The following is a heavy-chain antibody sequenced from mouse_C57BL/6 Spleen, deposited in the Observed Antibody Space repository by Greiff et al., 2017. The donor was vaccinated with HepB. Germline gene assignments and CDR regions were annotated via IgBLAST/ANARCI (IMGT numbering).Heavy chain of an antibody. CDR2: IYPGSGNT. CDR3: AREGYYGSSPSYWYFDV. V-gene: IGHV1-76*01. CDR1: GYTFTDYY. D-gene: IGHD1-1*01. Sequence: VQRVESGAELVRPGASVKLSCKASGYTFTDYYINWVKQRPGQGLEWIARIYPGSGNTYYNEKFKGKATLTAEKSSSTAYMQLSSLTSEDSAVYFCAREGYYGSSPSYWYFDVWGTGTTVTVSS. J-gene: IGHJ1*03.